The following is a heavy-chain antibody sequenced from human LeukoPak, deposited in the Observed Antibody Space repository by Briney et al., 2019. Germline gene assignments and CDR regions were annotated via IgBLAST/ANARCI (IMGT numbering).Heavy chain of an antibody. CDR1: GFTFSSYG. Sequence: PGGSLRLSCAASGFTFSSYGMHWVRQAPGKGLEWVAVIWYDGSNKYYADSVKGRFTISRDNSKNTLYLQMNSLRAEDTAVYYCARVWAGPIAFDTWGQGTMVTVSS. J-gene: IGHJ3*02. D-gene: IGHD7-27*01. CDR2: IWYDGSNK. V-gene: IGHV3-33*01. CDR3: ARVWAGPIAFDT.